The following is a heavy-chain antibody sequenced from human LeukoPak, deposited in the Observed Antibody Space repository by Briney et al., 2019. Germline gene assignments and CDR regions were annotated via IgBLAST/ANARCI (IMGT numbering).Heavy chain of an antibody. Sequence: SVKVSCKASGGTFSSYAISWVRQAPGQGLEWMGGIIPIFGTADYAQKFQGRVTITADESTSTAYMELSSLRSEDTAVYYCAGVPGYYDSSGYYRLYNWFDPWGQGTLVTVSS. CDR3: AGVPGYYDSSGYYRLYNWFDP. D-gene: IGHD3-22*01. J-gene: IGHJ5*02. CDR2: IIPIFGTA. V-gene: IGHV1-69*13. CDR1: GGTFSSYA.